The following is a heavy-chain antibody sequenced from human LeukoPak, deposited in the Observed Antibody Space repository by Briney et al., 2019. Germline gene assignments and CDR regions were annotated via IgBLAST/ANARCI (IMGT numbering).Heavy chain of an antibody. J-gene: IGHJ4*02. CDR1: GGSISSSDYC. CDR3: AREDASSGYLFDY. CDR2: IYYSGST. Sequence: SETLSLTCTVSGGSISSSDYCWGWIRQSPGKGLEWIASIYYSGSTYYNPSLRSRVTISIDTSKNQFSLKLSSVTAADTAVYYCAREDASSGYLFDYWGQGTLVTVSS. V-gene: IGHV4-39*07. D-gene: IGHD3-22*01.